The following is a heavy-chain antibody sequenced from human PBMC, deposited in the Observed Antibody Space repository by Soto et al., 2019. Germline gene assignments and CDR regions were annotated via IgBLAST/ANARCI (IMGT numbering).Heavy chain of an antibody. V-gene: IGHV4-39*07. CDR2: IYYSGST. Sequence: SETLSLTCTVSGGSISSSSYYWGWIRQPPGKGLEWIGSIYYSGSTYYNPSLKSRVTISVDTSKNQFSLKLSSVTAADTAVYYCAREGSGSGSYYEHFDYWGQGTLVTVSS. J-gene: IGHJ4*02. D-gene: IGHD3-10*01. CDR1: GGSISSSSYY. CDR3: AREGSGSGSYYEHFDY.